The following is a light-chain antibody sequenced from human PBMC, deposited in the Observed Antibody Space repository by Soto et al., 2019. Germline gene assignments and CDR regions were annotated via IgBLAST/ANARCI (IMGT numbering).Light chain of an antibody. J-gene: IGKJ4*01. V-gene: IGKV3-15*01. CDR1: ENVKNR. CDR3: QQYDDWPLT. Sequence: EKVMTQSPATLSVSPGERATLSCRASENVKNRLAWYQQKPGQAPRLLIYDAFTRATGIPARFSGSASVTEFTLTISSLQSEDFAVYYCQQYDDWPLTLGGGTKVEIK. CDR2: DAF.